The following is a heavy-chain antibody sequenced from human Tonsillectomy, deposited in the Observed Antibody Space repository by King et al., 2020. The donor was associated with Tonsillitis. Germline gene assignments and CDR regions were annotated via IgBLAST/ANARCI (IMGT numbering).Heavy chain of an antibody. CDR3: GKDIAKSGGWDWFDS. J-gene: IGHJ5*01. CDR2: ITDSGAST. CDR1: GFTFRNYA. D-gene: IGHD2-15*01. V-gene: IGHV3-23*04. Sequence: DVQLVESGGGLVQPGGSLRLSCVASGFTFRNYAMSWVRQAPGKGLEWVSSITDSGASTYYTDSVKGRFTISRDNSKNTVYLQVNSLRAEDAAVYYCGKDIAKSGGWDWFDSWGQGTLVSVSS.